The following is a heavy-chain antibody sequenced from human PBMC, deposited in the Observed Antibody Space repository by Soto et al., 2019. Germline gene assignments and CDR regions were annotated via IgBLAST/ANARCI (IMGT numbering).Heavy chain of an antibody. V-gene: IGHV4-30-4*01. Sequence: QVQLQESGPGLVKPLQTLSPTCTVSGGSISRGDYYWSWIRQPPGKGLEWIGYIYDSGSTYYNSSLKSRVNITLDTSKNQFSLKLTSVTAADTAVYYCARDNGVGPWGQGTLVTVSS. J-gene: IGHJ5*02. D-gene: IGHD2-8*01. CDR2: IYDSGST. CDR3: ARDNGVGP. CDR1: GGSISRGDYY.